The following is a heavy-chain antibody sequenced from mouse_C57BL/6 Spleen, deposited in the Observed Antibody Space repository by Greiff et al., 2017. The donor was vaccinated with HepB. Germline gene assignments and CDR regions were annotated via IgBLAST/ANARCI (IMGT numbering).Heavy chain of an antibody. J-gene: IGHJ1*03. CDR3: ARFENYYGSSYGYFDV. Sequence: VQLQQSGPELVKPGASVKISCKASGYAFSSSWMNWVKQRPGKGLEWIGRIYPGDGDTNYNGKFKGKATLTADKSSSTAYMQLSSLTSEDSAVYFCARFENYYGSSYGYFDVWGTGTTVTVSS. V-gene: IGHV1-82*01. CDR2: IYPGDGDT. D-gene: IGHD1-1*01. CDR1: GYAFSSSW.